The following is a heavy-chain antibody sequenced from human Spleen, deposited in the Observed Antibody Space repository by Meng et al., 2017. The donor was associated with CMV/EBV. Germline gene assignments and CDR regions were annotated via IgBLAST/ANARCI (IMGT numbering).Heavy chain of an antibody. D-gene: IGHD2-15*01. CDR3: ARASDNYGMDV. CDR1: GGSFSGYY. CDR2: INHSGST. V-gene: IGHV4-34*01. Sequence: SETLSLTCAVYGGSFSGYYWSWIRQPPGKGLEWIGEINHSGSTNYNPSLKSRVTISVDTSKNQFSLKLSSVIAADTAVYYCARASDNYGMDVWGQGTTVTVSS. J-gene: IGHJ6*02.